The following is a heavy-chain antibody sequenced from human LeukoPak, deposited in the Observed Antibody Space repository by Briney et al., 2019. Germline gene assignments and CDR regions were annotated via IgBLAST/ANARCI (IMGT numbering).Heavy chain of an antibody. Sequence: GGSLRLSCAASGFTFDDYGMHWVRQAPGKGLEWVAVISYDGSNKYYADSVKGRFTISRDDSKDTLYLQMNSLRAEDTAVYYCAKLGQSGYNSYYWGQGTLVTVSS. CDR3: AKLGQSGYNSYY. CDR2: ISYDGSNK. CDR1: GFTFDDYG. V-gene: IGHV3-30*18. D-gene: IGHD5-24*01. J-gene: IGHJ4*02.